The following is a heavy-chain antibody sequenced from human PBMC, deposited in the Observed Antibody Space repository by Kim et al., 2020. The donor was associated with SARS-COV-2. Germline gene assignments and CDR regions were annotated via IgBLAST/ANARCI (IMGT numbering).Heavy chain of an antibody. J-gene: IGHJ5*02. D-gene: IGHD6-19*01. CDR3: ARLWHWLGWFDP. CDR1: GGSISSSSYY. Sequence: SETLSLTCTVSGGSISSSSYYWGWIRQPPGKGLEWIGSIYYTGSTYFNPSLQSRVTISVDTSKNQFSLKLSSVTAADTAVYYCARLWHWLGWFDPWGQGTLVTVSS. CDR2: IYYTGST. V-gene: IGHV4-39*01.